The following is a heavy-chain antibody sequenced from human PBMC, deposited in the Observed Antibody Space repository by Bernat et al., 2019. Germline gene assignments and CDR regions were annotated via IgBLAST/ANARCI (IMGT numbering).Heavy chain of an antibody. V-gene: IGHV3-23*01. D-gene: IGHD2-15*01. CDR3: AKDRGYCSGGSCYSGYYGMDV. Sequence: EVQLLESGGGLVQPGGSLRLSCAASGFTFSSYAMSWVLQAPGKGLEWVSAISGSGGSTYYADSVKGRFTISRDNSKNTLYLQMNSLRAEDTAVYYCAKDRGYCSGGSCYSGYYGMDVWGQGTTVTVSS. CDR1: GFTFSSYA. CDR2: ISGSGGST. J-gene: IGHJ6*02.